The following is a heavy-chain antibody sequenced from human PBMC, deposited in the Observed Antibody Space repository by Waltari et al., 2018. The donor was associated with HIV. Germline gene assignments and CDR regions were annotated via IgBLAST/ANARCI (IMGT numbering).Heavy chain of an antibody. V-gene: IGHV3-30*01. CDR2: ISSAGNDK. J-gene: IGHJ4*02. Sequence: QVQLVQSGGGVVQRGGSLRLSCEASGFPFGSYALHWVREPPGKGLEWVAVISSAGNDKYYSDSVRGQFAIARDNSMNTLYLQINSLTAEDTAVYFCARDKVPGLYCGGTTCRGFDYWGQGTLVTVSS. CDR1: GFPFGSYA. CDR3: ARDKVPGLYCGGTTCRGFDY. D-gene: IGHD2-2*01.